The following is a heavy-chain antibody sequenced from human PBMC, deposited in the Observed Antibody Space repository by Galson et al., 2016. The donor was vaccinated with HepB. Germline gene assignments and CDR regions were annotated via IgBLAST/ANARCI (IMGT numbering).Heavy chain of an antibody. V-gene: IGHV3-21*01. Sequence: SLRLSCAASGFTLSRYSMNWVRQATGKGLEWVSSISSSSGSIYYADSVEGRFTISRDNANNSLSLQMNSLRAADTAVYYCARDRLLRIGELLGPAYGMDVWGQGTTVTVSS. CDR3: ARDRLLRIGELLGPAYGMDV. J-gene: IGHJ6*02. CDR1: GFTLSRYS. CDR2: ISSSSGSI. D-gene: IGHD3-10*01.